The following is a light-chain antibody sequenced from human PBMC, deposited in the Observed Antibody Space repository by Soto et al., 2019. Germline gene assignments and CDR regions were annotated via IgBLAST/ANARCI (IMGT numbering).Light chain of an antibody. CDR3: QQYESTPPT. CDR1: QSVLYSSNNKKY. Sequence: DILMTQSPDSLAVSLGERATINCKSSQSVLYSSNNKKYLAWYQQRPGQPPKLLIYWASTRESGVPDRFSGSGSGTDFTLPIPSLQAEDVAVSYCQQYESTPPTFGQGTKLEIK. V-gene: IGKV4-1*01. J-gene: IGKJ2*01. CDR2: WAS.